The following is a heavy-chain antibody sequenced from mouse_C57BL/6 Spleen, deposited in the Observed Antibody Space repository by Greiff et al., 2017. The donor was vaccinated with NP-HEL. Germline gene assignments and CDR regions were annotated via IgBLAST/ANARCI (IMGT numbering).Heavy chain of an antibody. Sequence: QVQLQQSGPELVKPGASVKISCTASGYAFSSYWMNWVKQRPGKGLEWIGRIYPGDGDTNYNGKFKGKATLTADKSSSTAYMQRSSLTSEDAAVYFCARSSNYAMDYWGKGTSVTVSS. CDR2: IYPGDGDT. J-gene: IGHJ4*01. CDR1: GYAFSSYW. D-gene: IGHD2-10*02. V-gene: IGHV1-82*01. CDR3: ARSSNYAMDY.